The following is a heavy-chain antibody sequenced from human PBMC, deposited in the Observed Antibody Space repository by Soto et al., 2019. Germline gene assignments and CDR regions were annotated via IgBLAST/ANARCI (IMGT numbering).Heavy chain of an antibody. CDR1: GGIFGSYA. CDR2: IIPTFGTA. V-gene: IGHV1-69*13. Sequence: VKVSCQAWGGIFGSYARIWVRQAPGQGLEWMGGIIPTFGTANYAQKFQGRVTITADESTSTAYMELSSLRSEDTAVYYCARGTIFDGLGYYGMDVWGQGTTVTVSS. CDR3: ARGTIFDGLGYYGMDV. J-gene: IGHJ6*02. D-gene: IGHD3-16*01.